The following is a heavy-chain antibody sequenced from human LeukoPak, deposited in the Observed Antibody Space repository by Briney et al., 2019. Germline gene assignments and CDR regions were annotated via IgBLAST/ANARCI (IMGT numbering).Heavy chain of an antibody. J-gene: IGHJ4*02. CDR2: IKQDGSEK. V-gene: IGHV3-7*01. D-gene: IGHD5-18*01. Sequence: PGGSLRLSCAASGFTFSSYWMSWVRQAPGKGLEWVANIKQDGSEKYYVDSVKGRFTISRDNAKNSLYLQMNSLRAEDTAVYYCARDTAMDFEYPGSYFDYWGQGTLVTVSS. CDR3: ARDTAMDFEYPGSYFDY. CDR1: GFTFSSYW.